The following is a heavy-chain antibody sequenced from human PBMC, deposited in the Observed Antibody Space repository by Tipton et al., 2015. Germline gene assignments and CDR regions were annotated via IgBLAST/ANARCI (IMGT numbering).Heavy chain of an antibody. Sequence: TLSLTCAVSAYSISSDYYWGWIRQPPGKGLEWIGSIYYSGSTYYNPSLNSRVTISIDTSRNQFSLKLSSVTAADTAVYYCARDFTPYQYYAMDVWGQGTTVTVSS. CDR3: ARDFTPYQYYAMDV. V-gene: IGHV4-38-2*02. CDR2: IYYSGST. CDR1: AYSISSDYY. J-gene: IGHJ6*02.